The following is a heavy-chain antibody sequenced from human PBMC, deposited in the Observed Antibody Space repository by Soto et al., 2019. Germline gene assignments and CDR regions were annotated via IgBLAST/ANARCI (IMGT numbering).Heavy chain of an antibody. V-gene: IGHV1-2*02. D-gene: IGHD6-6*01. Sequence: ASVKVSCKASGGTFSSYAISWVRQAPGQGLEWMGWINPNSGGTNYAQKFQGRVTMTRDTSISTAYMELSRLRSDDTAVYYCARAARQLDHLNWFDPWGQGTLVTVSS. CDR2: INPNSGGT. CDR3: ARAARQLDHLNWFDP. J-gene: IGHJ5*02. CDR1: GGTFSSYA.